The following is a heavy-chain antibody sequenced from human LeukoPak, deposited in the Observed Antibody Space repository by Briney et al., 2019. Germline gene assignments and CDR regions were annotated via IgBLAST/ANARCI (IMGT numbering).Heavy chain of an antibody. V-gene: IGHV3-21*01. CDR1: GFTFSSYS. Sequence: GGSLRLSCAASGFTFSSYSMNWVRQAPGKGLEWVSSISSSSSYIYYADSVKGRFTISRDNAKNSLYLQMNSLRAEDTAVYYCARGDCTNGVCYWAPITTVRAGNFDYWGQGTLVTVSS. CDR2: ISSSSSYI. D-gene: IGHD2-8*01. CDR3: ARGDCTNGVCYWAPITTVRAGNFDY. J-gene: IGHJ4*02.